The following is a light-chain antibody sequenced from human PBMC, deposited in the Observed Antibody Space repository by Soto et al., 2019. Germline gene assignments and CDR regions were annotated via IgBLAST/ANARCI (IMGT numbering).Light chain of an antibody. CDR3: SSYTSSSTLVV. J-gene: IGLJ2*01. Sequence: QSALTQPASVSGSPGQSITISCTGTSSDVGGYNYVSWYQQHPGKAPKLMICDVSSRPSGVSNRFSGSKSGNTASLTISGLQAEDEADYYCSSYTSSSTLVVFGGGTQLTVL. V-gene: IGLV2-14*01. CDR2: DVS. CDR1: SSDVGGYNY.